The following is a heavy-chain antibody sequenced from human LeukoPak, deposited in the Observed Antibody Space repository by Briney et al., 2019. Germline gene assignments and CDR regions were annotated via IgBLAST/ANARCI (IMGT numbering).Heavy chain of an antibody. J-gene: IGHJ4*02. Sequence: GGSLRLSCAVSGFTFSSSWMHWVRQAPGKGRGWVSHIKTDGSTTAYADSVKGRFTISRDNAKNTLYLQMNRLRAEDTAVYYCGRVSESLVNGGVSWSFDNWGQGTLVTVSS. CDR2: IKTDGSTT. CDR3: GRVSESLVNGGVSWSFDN. V-gene: IGHV3-74*01. D-gene: IGHD2-15*01. CDR1: GFTFSSSW.